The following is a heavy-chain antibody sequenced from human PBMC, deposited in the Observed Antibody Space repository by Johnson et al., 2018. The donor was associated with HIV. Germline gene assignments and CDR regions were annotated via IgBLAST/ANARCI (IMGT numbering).Heavy chain of an antibody. CDR2: IYSGGST. D-gene: IGHD3-16*01. V-gene: IGHV3-66*01. Sequence: VQLVESGGGLVQPGGSLRLSCAASGFTVSSNYMSWVRQAPGKGLEWVSVIYSGGSTYYADFVKGRFTISRDNSKNTVYRQMNSLRAEDTAVYYCAKVMSTIWDDAVDIWGQGTMVTVSS. CDR3: AKVMSTIWDDAVDI. CDR1: GFTVSSNY. J-gene: IGHJ3*02.